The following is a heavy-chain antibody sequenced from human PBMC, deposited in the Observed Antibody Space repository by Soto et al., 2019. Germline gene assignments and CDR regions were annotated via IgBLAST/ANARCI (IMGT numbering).Heavy chain of an antibody. CDR2: ISGSGGST. CDR1: GFTFSSYA. Sequence: GGSLRLSCAASGFTFSSYAMSWVRQAPGKGLEWVSAISGSGGSTYYADSVKGRFTISRDNSKNTLYLQMNSLRAEDTAVYYCARHNYYDSSGYYYAFDYWGQGTLVTVSS. V-gene: IGHV3-23*01. CDR3: ARHNYYDSSGYYYAFDY. J-gene: IGHJ4*02. D-gene: IGHD3-22*01.